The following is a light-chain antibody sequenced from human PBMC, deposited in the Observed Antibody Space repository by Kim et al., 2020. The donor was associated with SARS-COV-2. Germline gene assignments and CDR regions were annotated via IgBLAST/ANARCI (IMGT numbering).Light chain of an antibody. J-gene: IGKJ2*02. CDR1: QSVSSSY. Sequence: EIVLTQSPGTLSSSPGERATLSCRASQSVSSSYLAWYQQKPGQAPRLLIYGASSRATGIPDRFSGSGSGTDFTLTISRLEPKDFAVYYCHQYGSSPSTFGQGTKLEI. CDR3: HQYGSSPST. V-gene: IGKV3-20*01. CDR2: GAS.